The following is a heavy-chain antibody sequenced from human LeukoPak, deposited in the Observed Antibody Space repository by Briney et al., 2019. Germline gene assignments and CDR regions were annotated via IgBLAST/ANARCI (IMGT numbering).Heavy chain of an antibody. CDR2: IYYSGST. Sequence: SETLSLTCTVSGGSISSGGYYWSWIRQHPGKGLEWIGYIYYSGSTYYNPSLKSRVTISVDTSKNQFSLKLSSVTAADTAMYYCARYYDSSGYYYAVDYWGQGTLVTVSS. V-gene: IGHV4-31*03. J-gene: IGHJ4*02. CDR1: GGSISSGGYY. CDR3: ARYYDSSGYYYAVDY. D-gene: IGHD3-22*01.